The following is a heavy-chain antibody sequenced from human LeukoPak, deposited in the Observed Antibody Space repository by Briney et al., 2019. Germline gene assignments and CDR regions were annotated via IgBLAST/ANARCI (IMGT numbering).Heavy chain of an antibody. V-gene: IGHV3-21*01. CDR2: ISSSSSYI. D-gene: IGHD3-9*01. CDR1: GFTFSSYS. J-gene: IGHJ2*01. CDR3: ARDPVGDYDILTGPRLTYFDL. Sequence: PGGSLRLSCAASGFTFSSYSMNWVRQAPGKGLEWVSSISSSSSYIYYADSVKGRFTISRDNAKNSLYLQMNSLRAEDTAVYYCARDPVGDYDILTGPRLTYFDLWGRGTLVTVSS.